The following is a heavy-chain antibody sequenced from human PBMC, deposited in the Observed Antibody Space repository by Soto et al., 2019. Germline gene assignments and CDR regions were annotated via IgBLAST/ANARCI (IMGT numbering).Heavy chain of an antibody. J-gene: IGHJ5*02. V-gene: IGHV4-39*01. CDR1: GGSMYGGTSY. Sequence: LSLTCTVSGGSMYGGTSYWGWIRQPPGKGLEWIGVVYYSGTTYYNTSLESRVTISIDMSKDQFSLTLSSVTAADTAVYYCAKCADNWFDPWGPGTLVTVS. CDR2: VYYSGTT. CDR3: AKCADNWFDP.